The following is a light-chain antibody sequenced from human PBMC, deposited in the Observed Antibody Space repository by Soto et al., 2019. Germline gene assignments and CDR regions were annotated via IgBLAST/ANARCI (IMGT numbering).Light chain of an antibody. J-gene: IGKJ3*01. CDR2: AAS. CDR3: QQTYSTPFT. Sequence: DIQMTQSPSPLSASVGDRVTITCRASQSISSYLNWYQQKPGKAPKLLIYAASSLQSGVPSRFSGSGSGTDFTLTISSMQPEDFSTYYGQQTYSTPFTFGPGTTVDIK. V-gene: IGKV1-39*01. CDR1: QSISSY.